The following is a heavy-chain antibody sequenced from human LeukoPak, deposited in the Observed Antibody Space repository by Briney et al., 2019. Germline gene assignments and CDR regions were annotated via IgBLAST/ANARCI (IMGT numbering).Heavy chain of an antibody. CDR2: IKSKTDGGTT. CDR1: GFTFSNAW. CDR3: TTRTLSIAVAGMDYFDY. Sequence: GGSLRLSCAASGFTFSNAWMSWVRQAPGKGLEWAGRIKSKTDGGTTDYAAPVKGRFTISRDDSKNTLYLQMNSLKTEDTAVYYCTTRTLSIAVAGMDYFDYWGQGTLVTVSS. D-gene: IGHD6-19*01. V-gene: IGHV3-15*01. J-gene: IGHJ4*02.